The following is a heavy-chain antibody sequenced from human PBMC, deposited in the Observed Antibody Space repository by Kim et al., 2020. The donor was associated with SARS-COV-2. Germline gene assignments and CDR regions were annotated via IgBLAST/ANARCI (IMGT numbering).Heavy chain of an antibody. CDR3: TRHGDLATDPVDP. V-gene: IGHV5-51*01. D-gene: IGHD6-13*01. CDR1: GYIFTSYW. CDR2: IYPGDSDT. Sequence: GESLKISCKGSGYIFTSYWIGWVRQMPGKGLEWMGIIYPGDSDTRYSPSFEGRVTFSADKSISTAYLQWSSLKASDTAIYYCTRHGDLATDPVDPCGQGTLVTISS. J-gene: IGHJ5*02.